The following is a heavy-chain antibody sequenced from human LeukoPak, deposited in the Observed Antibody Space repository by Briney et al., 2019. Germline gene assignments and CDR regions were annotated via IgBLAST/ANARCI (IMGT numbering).Heavy chain of an antibody. J-gene: IGHJ4*02. CDR3: ARDGSLPDY. V-gene: IGHV3-74*01. CDR1: GFTFSSYW. CDR2: ITSDGSTT. Sequence: TGGSLRLSCAASGFTFSSYWMHWVRQAPGNGLVWVSRITSDGSTTSYADSVKGRFTISRDNAKNTLYLQMNSLRAEDTAVYYCARDGSLPDYWGQGTLVTVSS. D-gene: IGHD2-15*01.